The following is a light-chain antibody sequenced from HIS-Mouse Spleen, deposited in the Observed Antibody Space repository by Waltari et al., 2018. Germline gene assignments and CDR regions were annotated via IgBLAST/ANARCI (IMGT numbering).Light chain of an antibody. CDR3: SLYTSSSTLV. CDR2: EVS. Sequence: QSALTQPPSVSGSPGQSVTISCTGTSSDVGSYNRVSWYQQPPGTAPKPMIYEVSNRPSGVPDRFSGSKYGNTASLTISGLQAEDEADYYCSLYTSSSTLVFGGGTKLTVL. J-gene: IGLJ2*01. V-gene: IGLV2-18*01. CDR1: SSDVGSYNR.